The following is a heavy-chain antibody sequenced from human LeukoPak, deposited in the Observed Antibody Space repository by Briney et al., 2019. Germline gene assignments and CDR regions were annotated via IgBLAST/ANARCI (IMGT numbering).Heavy chain of an antibody. CDR3: ARQLYGSDY. CDR1: GGSINSHY. CDR2: IYYTGKN. D-gene: IGHD4-17*01. J-gene: IGHJ4*02. Sequence: SETLSLTCAVSGGSINSHYWGWIRQPPGKGLQWIGDIYYTGKNNYNPSLKSRVTISLDTSKNQFSLKLSSVTAADTAVYFCARQLYGSDYWGQGTLVTVSS. V-gene: IGHV4-59*08.